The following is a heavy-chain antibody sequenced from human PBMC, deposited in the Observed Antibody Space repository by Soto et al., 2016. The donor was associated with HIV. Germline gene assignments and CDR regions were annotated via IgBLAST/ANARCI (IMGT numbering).Heavy chain of an antibody. CDR1: GYTFTNYY. V-gene: IGHV1-46*01. Sequence: QVQLVQSGAEVKKPGASVRVSCQASGYTFTNYYMHWVRQAPGQGLEWMGTISPNGGTTTYAQKLQGRVTVTRDTSTSTVYMEVSSLRSEDTAVYYCARGPDSNNWYRYFDYWGQGTLVTVSS. CDR2: ISPNGGTT. D-gene: IGHD6-13*01. CDR3: ARGPDSNNWYRYFDY. J-gene: IGHJ4*02.